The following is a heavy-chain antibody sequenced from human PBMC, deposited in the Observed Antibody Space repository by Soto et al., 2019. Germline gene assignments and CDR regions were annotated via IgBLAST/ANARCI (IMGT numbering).Heavy chain of an antibody. J-gene: IGHJ4*02. V-gene: IGHV1-18*01. Sequence: ASVKVSCKASGYNFNTYGITWVRQAPGQGLEWMGWISVNSGTTNYAQKIQGRVTMTTDTSSSTAFMELRSLRSDDAAVYYCARNDTSGHYSDYWGQGTLVTVSS. D-gene: IGHD3-22*01. CDR3: ARNDTSGHYSDY. CDR2: ISVNSGTT. CDR1: GYNFNTYG.